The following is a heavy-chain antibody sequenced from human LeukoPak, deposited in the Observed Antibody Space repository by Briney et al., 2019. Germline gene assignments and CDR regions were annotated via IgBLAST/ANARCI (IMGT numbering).Heavy chain of an antibody. Sequence: RSSETLSLTCTVSGGSITNYYWSWIRQPAGKGLEWIGRIYTSGSTSHNPSLKSRVTMSVDTSKNQFSLKLRSVTAADTAVYYCARGCSSTSCWLRMDVWGQGTTVTVSS. J-gene: IGHJ6*02. CDR3: ARGCSSTSCWLRMDV. CDR2: IYTSGST. V-gene: IGHV4-4*07. D-gene: IGHD2-2*01. CDR1: GGSITNYY.